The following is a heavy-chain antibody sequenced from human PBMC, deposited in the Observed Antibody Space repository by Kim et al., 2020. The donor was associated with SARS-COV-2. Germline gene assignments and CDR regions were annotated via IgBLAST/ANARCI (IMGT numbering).Heavy chain of an antibody. Sequence: SVKVSCKASGGTFSSYTISWVRQAPGQGLEWMGRIIPSLGIAKYSQKFQGRVTITADKSTSTAYMELSSLRSEDTAVYYCARAHLDDYDVSSGHRAIDYWGQGTLVTVSS. CDR3: ARAHLDDYDVSSGHRAIDY. D-gene: IGHD3-22*01. V-gene: IGHV1-69*02. CDR1: GGTFSSYT. J-gene: IGHJ4*02. CDR2: IIPSLGIA.